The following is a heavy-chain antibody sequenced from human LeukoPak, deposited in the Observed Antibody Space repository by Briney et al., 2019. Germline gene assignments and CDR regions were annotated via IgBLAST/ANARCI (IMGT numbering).Heavy chain of an antibody. CDR1: EFSFSRSW. CDR2: IKQDGSAK. CDR3: ARIHSLYYYDSSGYGAFDI. V-gene: IGHV3-7*02. J-gene: IGHJ3*02. Sequence: QPGGSLRLSCAASEFSFSRSWMNWVRQAPGKGLEWVANIKQDGSAKYYVDSVEGRFTISRDNAKNSLYLQMNSLRAEDTAVYYCARIHSLYYYDSSGYGAFDIWGQGTMVTVSS. D-gene: IGHD3-22*01.